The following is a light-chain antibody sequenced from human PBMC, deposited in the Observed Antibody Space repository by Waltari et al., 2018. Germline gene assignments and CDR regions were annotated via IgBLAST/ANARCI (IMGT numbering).Light chain of an antibody. CDR2: GAS. CDR3: QQYDNWPPTT. CDR1: QGIKNN. J-gene: IGKJ2*01. Sequence: EIVITHSPSTLSVSPGERATLSCRASQGIKNNVAWYRQKPGQAPRLVIYGASFRATGIPARISGSGSGTEFTLTISSLQSDDFAVYYCQQYDNWPPTTVGQGTKLEIK. V-gene: IGKV3-15*01.